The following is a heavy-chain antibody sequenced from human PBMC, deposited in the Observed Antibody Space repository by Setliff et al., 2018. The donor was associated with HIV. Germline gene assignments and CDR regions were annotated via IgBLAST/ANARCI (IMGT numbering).Heavy chain of an antibody. J-gene: IGHJ4*02. CDR2: IKSDGTEK. V-gene: IGHV3-7*03. Sequence: GESLKISCIASGFSFNNYYMTWVRQAPGKGLEWVGNIKSDGTEKNYADSVKGRFTISRDNAKNTLYLQMNSLRAEDTAVYYCAKFFGGYGDYMGFDYWGQGTLVTVSS. CDR3: AKFFGGYGDYMGFDY. D-gene: IGHD4-17*01. CDR1: GFSFNNYY.